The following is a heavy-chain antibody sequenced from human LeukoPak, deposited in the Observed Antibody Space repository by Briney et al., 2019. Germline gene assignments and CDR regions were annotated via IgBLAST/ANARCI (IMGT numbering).Heavy chain of an antibody. J-gene: IGHJ4*02. CDR3: ARHLQKVGATRDY. V-gene: IGHV4-39*01. CDR1: GGSISSSSYY. D-gene: IGHD1-26*01. Sequence: PSETLSLTCTVCGGSISSSSYYWGWIRQPPGKGLVWIGSIYYSGSTYYNPSLKSRVTISVDTSKNQFSLKLSSVTAADTAVYYCARHLQKVGATRDYWGQGTLVTVSS. CDR2: IYYSGST.